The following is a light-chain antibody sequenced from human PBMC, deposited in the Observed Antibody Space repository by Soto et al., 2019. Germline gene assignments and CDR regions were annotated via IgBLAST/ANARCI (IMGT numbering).Light chain of an antibody. Sequence: QSALTQPASVSGSPGQSITISCTGTSSDVGGYNYVSWYQQHPGKAPKLIIYEVSNRPTGVSNRFSGSKSGHTASLTISGLQSEYEADYFCTSYTSISTLDVFGTGPKVTVL. J-gene: IGLJ1*01. CDR3: TSYTSISTLDV. V-gene: IGLV2-14*01. CDR2: EVS. CDR1: SSDVGGYNY.